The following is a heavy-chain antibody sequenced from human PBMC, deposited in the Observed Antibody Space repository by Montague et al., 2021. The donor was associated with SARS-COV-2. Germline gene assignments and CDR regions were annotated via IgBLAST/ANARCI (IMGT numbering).Heavy chain of an antibody. D-gene: IGHD3-22*01. CDR2: ISSSSSYI. V-gene: IGHV3-21*01. J-gene: IGHJ4*02. CDR3: ARDGDYYDSSGILDY. Sequence: SLRLSCAASGFTFSSYSMNWVRQAPGKGLEWVSSISSSSSYIYYADSVKGRFTISRDNAKNSLYLQMNCLRAEDTAVYYCARDGDYYDSSGILDYWGQGTLVTVSS. CDR1: GFTFSSYS.